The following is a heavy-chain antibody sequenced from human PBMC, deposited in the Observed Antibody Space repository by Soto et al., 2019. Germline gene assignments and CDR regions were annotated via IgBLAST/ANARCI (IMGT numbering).Heavy chain of an antibody. D-gene: IGHD3-3*01. CDR1: GYSFTSYW. CDR3: ARLSYDFWSGYYRGWFDP. CDR2: IYPGDSDT. V-gene: IGHV5-51*01. J-gene: IGHJ5*02. Sequence: GESLKISCKGSGYSFTSYWIGWVRQMPGKGLEWMGIIYPGDSDTRYSPSFQGQVTISADKSISTAYLQWSSLKASDTAMYYCARLSYDFWSGYYRGWFDPWGQGTLVTVSS.